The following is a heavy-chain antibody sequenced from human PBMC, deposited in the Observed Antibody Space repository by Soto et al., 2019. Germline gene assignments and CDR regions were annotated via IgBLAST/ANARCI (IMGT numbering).Heavy chain of an antibody. D-gene: IGHD4-17*01. CDR2: IHSTRSP. CDR3: ARSPAYGDYANLDT. CDR1: GDSVSKYY. J-gene: IGHJ5*02. Sequence: SETLSLTCTVSGDSVSKYYWNWIRQPTGKGLEWIGRIHSTRSPNYNPSLKSRVTMSVDTSKNQFSLKLNLTSVTAADTAVYYCARSPAYGDYANLDTWGQGTLVTVSS. V-gene: IGHV4-4*07.